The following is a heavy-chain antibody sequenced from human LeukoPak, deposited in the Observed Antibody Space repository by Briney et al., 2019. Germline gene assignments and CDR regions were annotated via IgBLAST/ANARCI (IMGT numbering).Heavy chain of an antibody. CDR2: INHRGST. Sequence: PSETLSLTCAVYGGSFSGYYWSWIRQPPGKGLEWIGEINHRGSTNYNPSLKSRVTISVDTSKNQFSLKLSSVSAADTAVYYCARWVIAGSVDYWGQGTLVTVSS. D-gene: IGHD6-13*01. J-gene: IGHJ4*02. V-gene: IGHV4-34*01. CDR1: GGSFSGYY. CDR3: ARWVIAGSVDY.